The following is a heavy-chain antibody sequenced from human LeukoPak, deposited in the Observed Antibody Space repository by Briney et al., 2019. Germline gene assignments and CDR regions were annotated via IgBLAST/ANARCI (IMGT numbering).Heavy chain of an antibody. V-gene: IGHV6-1*01. J-gene: IGHJ4*02. Sequence: SQTLSLTCAVSGDSVSSNSAAWNWIRQSPSRGLEWLGRTYYRSKWYNDYAVSVKSRITINPDTSKNQFSLKLSSVTAADTAVYYCARGLSYDSSGYYQDFDYWGQGTLVTVSS. CDR1: GDSVSSNSAA. CDR3: ARGLSYDSSGYYQDFDY. D-gene: IGHD3-22*01. CDR2: TYYRSKWYN.